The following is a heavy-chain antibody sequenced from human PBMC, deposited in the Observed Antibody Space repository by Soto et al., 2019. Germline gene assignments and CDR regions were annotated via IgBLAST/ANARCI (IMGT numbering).Heavy chain of an antibody. D-gene: IGHD6-19*01. J-gene: IGHJ4*02. V-gene: IGHV3-9*01. CDR1: GFTFDDYA. CDR2: ISWNSGSI. CDR3: AKDEQWLVVGGIFY. Sequence: GGSLRLSCAASGFTFDDYAMHWVRQAPGKGLEWVSGISWNSGSIGYADSVKGRFTISRDNAKNSLYLQMNSLRAEDTALYYCAKDEQWLVVGGIFYWGQGTLVTVSS.